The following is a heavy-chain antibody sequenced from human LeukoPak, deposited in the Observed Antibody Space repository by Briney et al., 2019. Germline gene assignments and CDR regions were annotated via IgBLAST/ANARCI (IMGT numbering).Heavy chain of an antibody. Sequence: ASVKVSCKASGGTFSSYAISWVRQAPGQGLEWTGGIIPIFGTANYAQKFQGRVTITADESTSTAYMELSSLRSEDTAVYYCARGSPPAPDFWSGYYYYYYYYMDVWGKGTTVTVSS. CDR1: GGTFSSYA. J-gene: IGHJ6*03. CDR3: ARGSPPAPDFWSGYYYYYYYYMDV. CDR2: IIPIFGTA. V-gene: IGHV1-69*13. D-gene: IGHD3-3*01.